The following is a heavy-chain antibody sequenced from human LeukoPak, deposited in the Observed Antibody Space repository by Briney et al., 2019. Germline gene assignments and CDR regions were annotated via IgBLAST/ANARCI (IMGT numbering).Heavy chain of an antibody. J-gene: IGHJ4*02. CDR3: ARGRSGFWSGYSD. CDR2: INHSGST. D-gene: IGHD3-3*01. Sequence: SETLSLTCAVYGGSFSGYYWSWIRQPPGKGLEWIGEINHSGSTNYNPSLKSRVTTSVDTSKNQFSLKLSSVTAADTAVYYCARGRSGFWSGYSDWGQGTLVTVSS. V-gene: IGHV4-34*01. CDR1: GGSFSGYY.